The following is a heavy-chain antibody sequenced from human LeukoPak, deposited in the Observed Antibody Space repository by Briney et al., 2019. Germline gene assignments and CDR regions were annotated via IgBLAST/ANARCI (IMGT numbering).Heavy chain of an antibody. D-gene: IGHD6-13*01. V-gene: IGHV4-61*01. CDR1: GGSVSSDNYY. Sequence: PSENLSLTCTVTGGSVSSDNYYWSWIRQPPGKGLEWIGYIYNSGSTNYSPSLKTRVTMSADTSKNQLSLKLSAVTAADTAVYYCARGRFSSSWYIFDPWGQGALVTVSS. J-gene: IGHJ5*02. CDR2: IYNSGST. CDR3: ARGRFSSSWYIFDP.